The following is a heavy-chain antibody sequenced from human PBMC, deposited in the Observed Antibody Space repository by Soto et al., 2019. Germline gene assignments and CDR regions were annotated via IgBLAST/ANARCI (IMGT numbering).Heavy chain of an antibody. J-gene: IGHJ4*02. V-gene: IGHV1-18*01. CDR1: GXXXXXXX. Sequence: XXVXVFCKASGXXXXXXXXXWXRQAPGQGLEWMGWISAYNGNTNYAQKLQGRVTITRDTSASTAYMELSSLRSEDTAVYYCAREQWLVPGYWGQGTLVTVSS. CDR2: ISAYNGNT. CDR3: AREQWLVPGY. D-gene: IGHD6-19*01.